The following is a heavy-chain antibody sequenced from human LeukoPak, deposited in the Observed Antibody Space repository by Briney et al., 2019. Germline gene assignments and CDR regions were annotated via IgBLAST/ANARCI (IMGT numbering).Heavy chain of an antibody. Sequence: SETLSLTCTVSGGSISSYYWSWIRQPPGKGLEWIGYIYYSGSTNYNPSLKSRVTISVDTSKSQFSLKLSSVTAADTAVYYCARRVLGYSYGYDYFDYWGQGTLVTVSS. CDR3: ARRVLGYSYGYDYFDY. CDR1: GGSISSYY. D-gene: IGHD5-18*01. CDR2: IYYSGST. J-gene: IGHJ4*02. V-gene: IGHV4-59*08.